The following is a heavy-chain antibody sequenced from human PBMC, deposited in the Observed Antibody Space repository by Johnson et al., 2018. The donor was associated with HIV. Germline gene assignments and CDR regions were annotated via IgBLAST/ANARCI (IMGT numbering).Heavy chain of an antibody. CDR1: GFTFTNYW. CDR3: AREKRWGLMITFGGPHAFDI. J-gene: IGHJ3*02. V-gene: IGHV3-74*01. CDR2: INSDGSST. Sequence: VQLVESGGGLVQPGGSLRLSCVASGFTFTNYWMHWVRQAPGKGLVWVSRINSDGSSTSYADSVKGRFTISRDNAKNTLYLQMNRLRAEDTAVYYCAREKRWGLMITFGGPHAFDIWGQGTMVTVSS. D-gene: IGHD3-16*01.